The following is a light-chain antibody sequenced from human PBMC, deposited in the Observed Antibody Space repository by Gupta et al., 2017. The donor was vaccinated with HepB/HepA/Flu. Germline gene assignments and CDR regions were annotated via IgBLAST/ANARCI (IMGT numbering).Light chain of an antibody. CDR3: TQSYIHQSDAFAMRT. V-gene: IGKV1-39*01. CDR2: ASY. Sequence: DTHMTHSPSSLSASVGDRVTITCRAIQNSMTVLNWYQQKPGEAPKLRIYASYTLNSGVPSRFGGSGYGKAVSLNIRRLQPEDGVKTYCTQSYIHQSDAFAMRTFGQGTKVELK. J-gene: IGKJ1*01. CDR1: QNSMTV.